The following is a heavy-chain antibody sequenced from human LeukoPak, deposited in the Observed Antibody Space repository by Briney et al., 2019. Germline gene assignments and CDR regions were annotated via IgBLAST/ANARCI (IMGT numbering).Heavy chain of an antibody. CDR3: ARGGRITDY. CDR1: GFTFSNYW. D-gene: IGHD3-16*01. V-gene: IGHV3-7*03. J-gene: IGHJ4*02. Sequence: GGSLRLSCAASGFTFSNYWMSWVRQAPGKGLEWVANIKGDGSYKYYVDSVKGRFTISRDNAKNSLYLQMNSLRAEDTALYYCARGGRITDYWGQGTLVTVSS. CDR2: IKGDGSYK.